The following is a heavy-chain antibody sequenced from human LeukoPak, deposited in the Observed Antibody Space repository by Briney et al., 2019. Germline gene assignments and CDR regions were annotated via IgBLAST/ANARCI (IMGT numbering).Heavy chain of an antibody. Sequence: GGSLRLSCAASGFTFSSYAMSWVRQAPGKGLEWVSYISSSSSTIYYADSVKGRFTISRDNAKNSLYLQMNGLRAEDTAVYYCARDRHGPFDYWGQGTLVTVSS. D-gene: IGHD3/OR15-3a*01. CDR3: ARDRHGPFDY. CDR2: ISSSSSTI. V-gene: IGHV3-48*04. J-gene: IGHJ4*02. CDR1: GFTFSSYA.